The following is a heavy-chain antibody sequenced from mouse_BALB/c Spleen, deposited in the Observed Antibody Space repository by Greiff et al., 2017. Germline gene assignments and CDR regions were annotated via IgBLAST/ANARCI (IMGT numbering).Heavy chain of an antibody. D-gene: IGHD2-10*01. Sequence: EVKLMESGGGLVKPGGSLKLSCAASGFTFSSYTMSWVRQTPEKRLEWVATISSGGSTIYYADTVKGRFTISRDNPKNTLFLQMTSLRSEDTAMYYCARAYYGNYAMDYWGQGTSVTVSS. CDR3: ARAYYGNYAMDY. CDR1: GFTFSSYT. J-gene: IGHJ4*01. CDR2: ISSGGSTI. V-gene: IGHV5-9*04.